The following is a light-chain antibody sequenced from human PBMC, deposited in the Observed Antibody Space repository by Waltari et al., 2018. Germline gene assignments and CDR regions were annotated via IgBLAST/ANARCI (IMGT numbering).Light chain of an antibody. CDR2: DVN. Sequence: QSALTQPPSASGSPGQSVTISCTGSSSDIGSTNHVSWYQHHPGTAPKLIISDVNKRPSGVPDRFSGSKSGNTASLTVSGLQAEDEAIYYCNSYLFDNNWVFGGGTKVTVL. CDR3: NSYLFDNNWV. V-gene: IGLV2-8*01. CDR1: SSDIGSTNH. J-gene: IGLJ3*02.